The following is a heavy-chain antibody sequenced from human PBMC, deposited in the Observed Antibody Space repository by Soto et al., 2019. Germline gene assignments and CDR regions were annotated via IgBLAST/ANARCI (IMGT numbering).Heavy chain of an antibody. CDR2: ISYDGSNK. V-gene: IGHV3-30*18. D-gene: IGHD1-26*01. Sequence: PGGSLRLSCAASGFTFSSYGMHWVRQAPGKGLEWVAVISYDGSNKYYADSVKGRFTIPRDNSKNTLYLQMNSLRAEDTAVYYCAKESLRLIVGATWVDYWGQGTLVTVSS. CDR3: AKESLRLIVGATWVDY. J-gene: IGHJ4*02. CDR1: GFTFSSYG.